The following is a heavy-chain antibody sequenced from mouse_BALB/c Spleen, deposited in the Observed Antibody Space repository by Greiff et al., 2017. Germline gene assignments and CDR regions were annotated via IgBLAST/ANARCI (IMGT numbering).Heavy chain of an antibody. V-gene: IGHV1-18*01. Sequence: VQLQQSGAELVKPGASVKISCKASGYTFTDYNMDWVKQSHGKSLEWIGDIHPNYDSTSYNQKFKGKATLTVDKSSSTAYMELRSLTSEDTAVYYCARRRLRRDWYFDVWGAGTTVTVSS. CDR3: ARRRLRRDWYFDV. CDR1: GYTFTDYN. CDR2: IHPNYDST. J-gene: IGHJ1*01. D-gene: IGHD2-2*01.